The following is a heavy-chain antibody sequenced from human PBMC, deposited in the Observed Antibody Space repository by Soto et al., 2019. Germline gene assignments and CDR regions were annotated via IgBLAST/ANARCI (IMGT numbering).Heavy chain of an antibody. D-gene: IGHD6-6*01. V-gene: IGHV3-11*01. CDR3: GRQAARNYFDV. Sequence: GGSLRLSCAASVFNFSNCYVSWIRHAPGKGLERVSYIDRSGRTMWYAHCVKGRFTIARDKANNSLYLQMNSLRDEDTAVYCFGRQAARNYFDVLAQGTPVTVSS. J-gene: IGHJ4*02. CDR2: IDRSGRTM. CDR1: VFNFSNCY.